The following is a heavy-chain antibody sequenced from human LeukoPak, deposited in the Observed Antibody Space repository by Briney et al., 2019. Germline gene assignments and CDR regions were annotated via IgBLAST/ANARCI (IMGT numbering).Heavy chain of an antibody. D-gene: IGHD5-18*01. J-gene: IGHJ2*01. CDR3: ARRWPARDTVMVSTTIKRYFDL. CDR1: GFTFSDYA. V-gene: IGHV3-64*01. Sequence: PGGSLRLSCAASGFTFSDYAMHWVRQAPGKGLEYVSGINSNGGTTYYTNSVKGRFTISRDNSKNTLYLQMDSLRAEDMAVYYCARRWPARDTVMVSTTIKRYFDLWGRGTLVTVSS. CDR2: INSNGGTT.